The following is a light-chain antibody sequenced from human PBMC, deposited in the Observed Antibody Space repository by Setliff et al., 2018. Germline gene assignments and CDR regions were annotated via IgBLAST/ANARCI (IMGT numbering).Light chain of an antibody. CDR3: NAYTSRSTYV. Sequence: QSVLAQPASVSGSPGQSITISCPGTSSHVGSYDLVSWYQQHPGKAPKLIIYNVSGRPSGVSHRFSGSKSDNTASLTISGLQAEDEADYYCNAYTSRSTYVFGSGTKVTVL. V-gene: IGLV2-14*03. CDR2: NVS. CDR1: SSHVGSYDL. J-gene: IGLJ1*01.